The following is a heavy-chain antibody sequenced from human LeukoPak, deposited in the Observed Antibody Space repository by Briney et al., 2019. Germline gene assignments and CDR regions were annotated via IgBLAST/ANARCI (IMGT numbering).Heavy chain of an antibody. J-gene: IGHJ5*02. CDR3: ARETGIAAAGNFNWFDP. Sequence: GASVKVSCKASGYTFTSYGISWVRQAPGQGLEWMGWISAYNGNTNYAQKLQGRVTMTTDTSTSTAYMELRSLRSEDTAVYYCARETGIAAAGNFNWFDPWGQGTLVTVSS. CDR2: ISAYNGNT. D-gene: IGHD6-13*01. CDR1: GYTFTSYG. V-gene: IGHV1-18*01.